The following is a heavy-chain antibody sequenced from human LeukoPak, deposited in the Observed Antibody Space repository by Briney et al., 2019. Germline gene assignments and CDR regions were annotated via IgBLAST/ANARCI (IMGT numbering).Heavy chain of an antibody. D-gene: IGHD3-10*01. CDR1: GGSISSGSYY. Sequence: SETLSLTCTVSGGSISSGSYYWSWIRQPAGKRLEWIGRIYTSGSTNYNPSLKSRVTISVDTSKNHFSLKLSSATAADTAVYYCSREQIRGSGTYYYNLFDPWGQGTLVTVSS. J-gene: IGHJ5*02. CDR2: IYTSGST. V-gene: IGHV4-61*02. CDR3: SREQIRGSGTYYYNLFDP.